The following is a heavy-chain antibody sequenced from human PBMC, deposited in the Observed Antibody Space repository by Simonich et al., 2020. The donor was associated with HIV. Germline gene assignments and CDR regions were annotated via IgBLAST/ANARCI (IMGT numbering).Heavy chain of an antibody. J-gene: IGHJ4*02. CDR1: GGSFSGYY. Sequence: QVQLQQWGAGLLTPSETLSLTCAVYGGSFSGYYWSWIRQPPGKGLEGIGENNHRGSTNYNPSLKSRVTISVDTSKNQFSLKLSSVTAADTAVYYWARGFYQRLYYFDYWGQGTLVTVSS. CDR3: ARGFYQRLYYFDY. D-gene: IGHD2-2*01. CDR2: NNHRGST. V-gene: IGHV4-34*01.